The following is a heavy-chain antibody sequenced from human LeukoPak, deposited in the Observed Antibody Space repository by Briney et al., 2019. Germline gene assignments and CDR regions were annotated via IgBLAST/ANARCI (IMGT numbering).Heavy chain of an antibody. CDR2: IYYSGST. CDR3: ARLDGSGIDAFDI. Sequence: SETLSLTCTVSGGSISDYYWSWIRQPPGEGLEWIGYIYYSGSTNYNPSLKSRVAISVDTSKNQFSLKLSSVTAADTAVYYCARLDGSGIDAFDIWGQGTMVTVSS. J-gene: IGHJ3*02. CDR1: GGSISDYY. V-gene: IGHV4-59*08. D-gene: IGHD3-10*01.